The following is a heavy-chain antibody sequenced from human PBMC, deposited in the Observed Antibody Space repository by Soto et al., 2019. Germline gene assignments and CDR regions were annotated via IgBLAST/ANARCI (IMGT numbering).Heavy chain of an antibody. CDR2: INAGNGNT. CDR3: ATSVGYCSSTSCYTWVY. Sequence: ASVKVSCKASGYTFTSYAIQWVRQAPGQRLEWMGWINAGNGNTKYSQKLQGRVTFTRDTSASTAYMELSSLRSEDTAVYSCATSVGYCSSTSCYTWVYWGQGTLVTVSS. J-gene: IGHJ4*02. V-gene: IGHV1-3*01. D-gene: IGHD2-2*02. CDR1: GYTFTSYA.